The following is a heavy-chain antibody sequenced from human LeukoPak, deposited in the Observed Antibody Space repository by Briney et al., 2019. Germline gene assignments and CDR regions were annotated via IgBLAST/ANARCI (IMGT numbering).Heavy chain of an antibody. J-gene: IGHJ4*02. Sequence: GGSLRLSCAGSGFTFSSYAMNWVRQAPGKGLEWVSYISSSSSTIYYADSVKGRFTISRDNAKNSLYLQMNSLRAEDTAVYYCARKMKATTRACDYWGQGTLVTVSS. CDR1: GFTFSSYA. D-gene: IGHD5-12*01. CDR3: ARKMKATTRACDY. CDR2: ISSSSSTI. V-gene: IGHV3-48*01.